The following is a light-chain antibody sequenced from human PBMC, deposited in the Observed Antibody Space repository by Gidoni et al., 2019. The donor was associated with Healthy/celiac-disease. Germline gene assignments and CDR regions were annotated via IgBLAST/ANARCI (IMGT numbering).Light chain of an antibody. CDR2: AAS. Sequence: DIQMTQSPSSLSASVGDRVTITCRASQSISSYLNWYQQKPGKAPKLLIYAASSLQSGVPSRFSGSGSGTDFTLTTSSLQPEDFATYYCQQSYSTPYGVFTFGPGTKVDIK. CDR3: QQSYSTPYGVFT. V-gene: IGKV1-39*01. J-gene: IGKJ3*01. CDR1: QSISSY.